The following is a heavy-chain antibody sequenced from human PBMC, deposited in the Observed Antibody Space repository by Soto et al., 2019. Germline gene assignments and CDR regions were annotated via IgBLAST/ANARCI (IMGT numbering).Heavy chain of an antibody. CDR2: IIPIFGTA. CDR1: GGTFSSYA. Sequence: SVKVSCKASGGTFSSYAISWVRQAPGQGLEWMGGIIPIFGTANYAQKFQGRVTITAGESTSTAYMELSSLRSEDTAVYYCARVSAVAGTIDYWGQGTLVTVSS. D-gene: IGHD6-19*01. CDR3: ARVSAVAGTIDY. J-gene: IGHJ4*02. V-gene: IGHV1-69*13.